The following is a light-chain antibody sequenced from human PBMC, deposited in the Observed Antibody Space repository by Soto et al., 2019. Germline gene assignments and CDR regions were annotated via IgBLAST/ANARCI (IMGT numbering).Light chain of an antibody. Sequence: AIRMTQSPSSFSASTGDRVTITCRASQGISSYLAWYQQKPGKAPKLLIYAASTLQCGVPSRFSGSGSGTDFTLTIICLQSEDFATYYCQQYYSYPFTFGPGTKVDIK. CDR2: AAS. J-gene: IGKJ3*01. CDR1: QGISSY. V-gene: IGKV1-8*01. CDR3: QQYYSYPFT.